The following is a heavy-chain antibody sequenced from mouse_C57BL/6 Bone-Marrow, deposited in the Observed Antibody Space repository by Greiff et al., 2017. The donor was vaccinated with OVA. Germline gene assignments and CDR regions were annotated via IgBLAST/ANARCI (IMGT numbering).Heavy chain of an antibody. CDR3: ARRDYYGRGYFDV. J-gene: IGHJ1*03. CDR1: GYAFSSSW. CDR2: IYPGDGDT. V-gene: IGHV1-82*01. Sequence: VQLQQSGPELVKPGASVKISCKASGYAFSSSWMNWVKQRPGKGLEWIGRIYPGDGDTNYNGKFKGKATLTADKSSSTAYMQLSSLTSEDSAVYFCARRDYYGRGYFDVWGTGTTVTVSS. D-gene: IGHD1-1*01.